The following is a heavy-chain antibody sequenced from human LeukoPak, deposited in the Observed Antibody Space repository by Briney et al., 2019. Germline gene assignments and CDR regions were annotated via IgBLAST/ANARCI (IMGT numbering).Heavy chain of an antibody. J-gene: IGHJ4*02. Sequence: GGSLRLSCAASGFTFSSYEMNWVRQAPGKGLEWVSYISSSDSTIYYADSVKGRFTISRDNAKNSLYLQMNSLRAEDTAVYYCARGPSGYHNTGGQGTLVTVSS. CDR1: GFTFSSYE. V-gene: IGHV3-48*03. CDR2: ISSSDSTI. D-gene: IGHD5-12*01. CDR3: ARGPSGYHNT.